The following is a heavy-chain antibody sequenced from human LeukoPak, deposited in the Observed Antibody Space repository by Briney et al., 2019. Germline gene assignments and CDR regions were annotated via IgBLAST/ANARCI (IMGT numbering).Heavy chain of an antibody. CDR3: ARQARTALNYFDY. Sequence: SQTLSLTCTVSGGSISSGGYYWSWIRQHPGKGLEWIGYIYYSGSTYYNPSLKSRVTISVDTSKNQFSLKLSSVTAADTAVHYCARQARTALNYFDYWGQGTLVTVSS. D-gene: IGHD6-6*01. V-gene: IGHV4-31*03. CDR2: IYYSGST. J-gene: IGHJ4*02. CDR1: GGSISSGGYY.